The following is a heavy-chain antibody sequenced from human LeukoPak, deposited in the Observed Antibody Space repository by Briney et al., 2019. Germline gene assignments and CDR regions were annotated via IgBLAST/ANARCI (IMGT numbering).Heavy chain of an antibody. J-gene: IGHJ4*02. CDR1: GYTFTNYG. D-gene: IGHD3-3*01. V-gene: IGHV1-18*01. Sequence: GASVKVSCKASGYTFTNYGISWVRQAPGQGLEWMGWISAYNGNTNYAQKLQGRVTMTTDTSTSTAYMELRSLRSDDTAVYYCARAVWSGYYDPSPYFDYWGQGTLVTVSS. CDR3: ARAVWSGYYDPSPYFDY. CDR2: ISAYNGNT.